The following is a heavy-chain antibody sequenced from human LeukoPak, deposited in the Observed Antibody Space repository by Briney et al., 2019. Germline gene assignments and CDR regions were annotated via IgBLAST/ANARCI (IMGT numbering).Heavy chain of an antibody. V-gene: IGHV3-7*03. J-gene: IGHJ4*02. CDR1: GFTFSNAW. CDR3: AKDIRSSKHGTQFDY. D-gene: IGHD1-26*01. CDR2: IERDALER. Sequence: PGGSLRLSCAASGFTFSNAWMSWVRQAPGKGLEWVANIERDALERKYVDSVKGRFTISRDNATNSLFLQMNSLRAEDTALYYCAKDIRSSKHGTQFDYWGQGTLVTVSS.